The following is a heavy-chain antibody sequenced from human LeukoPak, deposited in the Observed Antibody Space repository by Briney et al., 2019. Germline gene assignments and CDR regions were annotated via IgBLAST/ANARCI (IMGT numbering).Heavy chain of an antibody. D-gene: IGHD3-22*01. CDR1: GGFITSGDYF. CDR3: ARIDSSGYHYYFDH. J-gene: IGHJ4*02. Sequence: PSQTLSLTCTVSGGFITSGDYFWSCIRQPPGKGLEWIGYIYYSGTTYFNPSLKSRVTISVATSKTQFSLNLTSVTAADTAVYYCARIDSSGYHYYFDHWGQGNLVTVSS. CDR2: IYYSGTT. V-gene: IGHV4-30-4*01.